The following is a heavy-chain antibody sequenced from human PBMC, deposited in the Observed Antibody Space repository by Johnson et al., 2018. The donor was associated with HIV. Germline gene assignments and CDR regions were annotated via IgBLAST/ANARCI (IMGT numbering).Heavy chain of an antibody. D-gene: IGHD3-10*01. CDR3: AKSTQASIVRESGPYGAFHI. CDR2: ISYDGSNK. J-gene: IGHJ3*02. V-gene: IGHV3-30*04. Sequence: QVQLLESGGGVVQPGRSLRLSCAASGFTFSSYAMHWVRQAPGKGLEWVAVISYDGSNKYYADSVKGRFTISRDNSKNSLYLQMNSLRAEDTAVYYCAKSTQASIVRESGPYGAFHIWGQGTMVTVSS. CDR1: GFTFSSYA.